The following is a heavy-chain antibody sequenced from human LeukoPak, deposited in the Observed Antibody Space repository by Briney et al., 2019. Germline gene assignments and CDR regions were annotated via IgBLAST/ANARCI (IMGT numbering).Heavy chain of an antibody. CDR3: ARSPSYCSGGSCYSDHFDY. Sequence: SVKLPCKASGGTFSRYAISWVRQAPGQGLEWMGGIIPIFGTTNYAQKFQGRVTIIADESTSSAYMELSSLRSEDTAVYYCARSPSYCSGGSCYSDHFDYWGQGTLVTVSS. V-gene: IGHV1-69*01. CDR1: GGTFSRYA. J-gene: IGHJ4*02. D-gene: IGHD2-15*01. CDR2: IIPIFGTT.